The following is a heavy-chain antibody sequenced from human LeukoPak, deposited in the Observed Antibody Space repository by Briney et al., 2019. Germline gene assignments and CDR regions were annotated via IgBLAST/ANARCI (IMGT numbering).Heavy chain of an antibody. CDR1: GFTFSSYG. CDR2: IWYDGSNK. J-gene: IGHJ4*02. Sequence: GGSLRLSCAASGFTFSSYGMHWVRQARGKGLEWVAVIWYDGSNKYYADSVKGRFTISRDNSKNTLYLQMNSLRAEDTAVYYCARAGSGYSYGPNDYWGQGTLVTVSS. V-gene: IGHV3-33*01. CDR3: ARAGSGYSYGPNDY. D-gene: IGHD5-18*01.